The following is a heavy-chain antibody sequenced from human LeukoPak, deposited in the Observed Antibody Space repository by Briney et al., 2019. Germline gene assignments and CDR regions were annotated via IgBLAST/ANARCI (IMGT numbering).Heavy chain of an antibody. V-gene: IGHV3-48*01. J-gene: IGHJ3*02. CDR2: ISSSSSTI. CDR1: GFTFSSYS. D-gene: IGHD3-3*01. CDR3: ARESASVLRFLDI. Sequence: GGSLRLSCAASGFTFSSYSMNRVRQAPGKGLEWVSYISSSSSTIYYADSVKGRFTISRDNAKNSLYLQMNSLRAEDTAVYYCARESASVLRFLDIWGQGTMVTVSS.